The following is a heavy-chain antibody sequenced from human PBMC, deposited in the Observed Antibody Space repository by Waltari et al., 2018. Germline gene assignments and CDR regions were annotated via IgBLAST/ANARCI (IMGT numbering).Heavy chain of an antibody. CDR3: ARGRTVRTYDYFDS. Sequence: QVLLVQSGAEFKEPGASVKVSCRTSGYSFGSFGIGWVRQVPGQGLEWMGGITGYNGRTVYAEKFQGRVTMTRDTSTTTAHMELRALTSGDTAVYFCARGRTVRTYDYFDSWGQGTLVTVSS. J-gene: IGHJ4*02. D-gene: IGHD4-4*01. V-gene: IGHV1-18*01. CDR2: ITGYNGRT. CDR1: GYSFGSFG.